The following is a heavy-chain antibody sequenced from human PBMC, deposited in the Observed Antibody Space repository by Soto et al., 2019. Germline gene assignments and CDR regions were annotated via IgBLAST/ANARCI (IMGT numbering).Heavy chain of an antibody. CDR3: ARVRGTALSAATIDY. Sequence: SCKASGGTFSSYAISWVRQAPGQGLEWMGGIIPIFGTANYAQKFQGRVTITADESTSTAYMELSSLRSEDTAVYYCARVRGTALSAATIDYWGQGTLVTVSS. CDR2: IIPIFGTA. CDR1: GGTFSSYA. V-gene: IGHV1-69*01. D-gene: IGHD5-18*01. J-gene: IGHJ4*02.